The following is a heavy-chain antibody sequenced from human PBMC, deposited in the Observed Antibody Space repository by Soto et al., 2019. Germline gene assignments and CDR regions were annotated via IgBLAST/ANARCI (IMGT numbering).Heavy chain of an antibody. CDR3: ASHYGDNGWFDP. CDR1: GFTFSAYN. CDR2: ITSSSSSI. J-gene: IGHJ5*02. D-gene: IGHD4-17*01. V-gene: IGHV3-21*06. Sequence: EVQLVESGGGLVKPGGSLRLSCAASGFTFSAYNMNWVRQPPGKGLEWVSSITSSSSSIYYADSLKGRCTISRDNAKNSLYLQMNSLRAEDTAVYYCASHYGDNGWFDPWGQGTLVTVSS.